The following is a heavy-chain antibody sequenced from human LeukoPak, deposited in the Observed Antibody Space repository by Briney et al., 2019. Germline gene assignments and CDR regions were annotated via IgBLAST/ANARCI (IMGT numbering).Heavy chain of an antibody. CDR3: ITEGGVVVPFRAFDI. V-gene: IGHV3-15*01. CDR2: IKSKTDGGTT. CDR1: GFTFTNAW. D-gene: IGHD2-21*01. Sequence: GGSLRLSCAASGFTFTNAWMSWVRQAPGKGLEWVGRIKSKTDGGTTDYAAPVKGRFTISRDDSKNTLYLQMNSLKTEDTAVYYCITEGGVVVPFRAFDIWGQGTMVTVSS. J-gene: IGHJ3*02.